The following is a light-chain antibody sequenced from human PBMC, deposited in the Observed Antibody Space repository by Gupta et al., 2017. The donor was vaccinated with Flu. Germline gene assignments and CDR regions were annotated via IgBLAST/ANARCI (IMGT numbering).Light chain of an antibody. J-gene: IGLJ1*01. V-gene: IGLV2-11*01. CDR3: SSHAGRVTWV. CDR1: SNDVGGSNR. Sequence: QSAPTQPRSVSGSPGQSVTISCTGTSNDVGGSNRVSWYEQRPGKAPKLILYDVTEWPSGVPDRFSGSKSGNTASLTISGLQADDEADYYCSSHAGRVTWVFGTGTTVTVL. CDR2: DVT.